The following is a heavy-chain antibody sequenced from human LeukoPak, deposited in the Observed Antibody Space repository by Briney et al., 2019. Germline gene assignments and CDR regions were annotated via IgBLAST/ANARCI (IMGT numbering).Heavy chain of an antibody. V-gene: IGHV4-39*07. CDR1: GGSISSYY. CDR3: ARFRRAGSAWFDP. D-gene: IGHD2-15*01. Sequence: SETLSLTCTVSGGSISSYYWGWIRQPPGKGLEWIGSIYYSGSTYYNPSLKSRVTISVDTSKNQFSLKLSSVTAADTAVYYCARFRRAGSAWFDPWGQGTLVTVSS. J-gene: IGHJ5*02. CDR2: IYYSGST.